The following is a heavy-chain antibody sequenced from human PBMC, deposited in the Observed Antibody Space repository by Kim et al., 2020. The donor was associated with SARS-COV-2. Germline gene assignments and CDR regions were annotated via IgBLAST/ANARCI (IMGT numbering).Heavy chain of an antibody. CDR2: LYGGSSAT. J-gene: IGHJ4*02. V-gene: IGHV3-23*03. D-gene: IGHD6-19*01. Sequence: GGSLRLSCAASGFTFNRYAMSWVRQAPGKGLEWVSLLYGGSSATYYTDSVKGRLTISRDNSKNTLSLQMSSLRAEDTAVYYCVKGLGQWTCAGDYWGQGTLVTVSS. CDR3: VKGLGQWTCAGDY. CDR1: GFTFNRYA.